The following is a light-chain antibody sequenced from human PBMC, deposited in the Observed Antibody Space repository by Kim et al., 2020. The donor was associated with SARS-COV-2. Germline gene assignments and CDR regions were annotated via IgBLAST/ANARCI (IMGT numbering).Light chain of an antibody. Sequence: EIVMTQSPVTLSVSPGDRATLSCRASQSVSTNVAWYQQKPGQAPRLLIYAASTRATGIPARFSGSGSGTEFTLTISSLQSEDFAVYDCQQYDNWPPTFGQGPKVDIK. CDR2: AAS. CDR3: QQYDNWPPT. V-gene: IGKV3-15*01. CDR1: QSVSTN. J-gene: IGKJ1*01.